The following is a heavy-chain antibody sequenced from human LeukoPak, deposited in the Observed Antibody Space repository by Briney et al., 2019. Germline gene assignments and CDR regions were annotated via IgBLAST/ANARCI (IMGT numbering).Heavy chain of an antibody. CDR3: ARADGAEAGLRPLLDY. Sequence: PSETLSLTCAVSGYSISSGYYWGWIRQPPGKALEWIGSIYHSGSTYYNPSLKSRVTISVDTSKNQFSLKLSSVTAADTAVYYCARADGAEAGLRPLLDYWGQGTLFTVSS. J-gene: IGHJ4*02. D-gene: IGHD6-13*01. V-gene: IGHV4-38-2*01. CDR1: GYSISSGYY. CDR2: IYHSGST.